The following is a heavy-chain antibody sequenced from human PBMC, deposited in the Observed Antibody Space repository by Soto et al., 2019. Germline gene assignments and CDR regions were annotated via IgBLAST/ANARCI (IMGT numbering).Heavy chain of an antibody. V-gene: IGHV4-34*01. J-gene: IGHJ4*02. D-gene: IGHD5-12*01. CDR1: GGSFSGYY. CDR2: INHSGST. CDR3: ARGSSRPGYSGYAFRITGTTRIDY. Sequence: QVQLQQWGAGLLKPSETLSLTCAVYGGSFSGYYWSWIRQPPGKGLEWIGEINHSGSTNYNPSLKSGVSLSVDTSKNQFSLKLSSVTAADTAVYYCARGSSRPGYSGYAFRITGTTRIDYWGQGTLVTVSS.